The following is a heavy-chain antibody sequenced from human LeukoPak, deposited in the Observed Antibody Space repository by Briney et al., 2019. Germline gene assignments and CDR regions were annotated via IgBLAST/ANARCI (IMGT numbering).Heavy chain of an antibody. Sequence: GGSLRLSCAASGFTVSSNYMSWVRQAPGKGLEWVSVIYSGGSTYYADSVKGRFTISRDNSKNTLYLQMNSLRAEDTAVYYCARDARRRYSGSYPYFDYWGQGTLVTVSS. V-gene: IGHV3-66*01. CDR1: GFTVSSNY. J-gene: IGHJ4*02. CDR2: IYSGGST. CDR3: ARDARRRYSGSYPYFDY. D-gene: IGHD1-26*01.